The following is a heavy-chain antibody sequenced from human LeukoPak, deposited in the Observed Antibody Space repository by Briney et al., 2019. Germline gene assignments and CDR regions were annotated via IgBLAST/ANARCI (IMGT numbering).Heavy chain of an antibody. Sequence: PGGSLRLSCAASGFIFTDFYMSWIRQAPGKGLEWLSDISRSSTDTNYADSVKGRSTISRDNAKNSLFLQLNSLRAEDTAVYYCARKTYYYDSGSYSKSYYFDYWGQGTLVTVSS. V-gene: IGHV3-11*06. CDR1: GFIFTDFY. CDR2: ISRSSTDT. D-gene: IGHD3-10*01. J-gene: IGHJ4*02. CDR3: ARKTYYYDSGSYSKSYYFDY.